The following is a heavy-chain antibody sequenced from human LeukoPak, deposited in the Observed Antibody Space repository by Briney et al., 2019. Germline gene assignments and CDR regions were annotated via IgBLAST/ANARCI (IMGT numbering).Heavy chain of an antibody. CDR1: GYTFTSYA. J-gene: IGHJ4*02. V-gene: IGHV1-3*01. D-gene: IGHD6-19*01. CDR3: ARGRDSSVRFDY. Sequence: ASVKVSCKASGYTFTSYAMHWVRQAPGQRLEWMGWINAGNGNTKYSQKFQGRVTITRDTSASTAYMELSSLRSEDTAVYYCARGRDSSVRFDYWGQGTLVTVSS. CDR2: INAGNGNT.